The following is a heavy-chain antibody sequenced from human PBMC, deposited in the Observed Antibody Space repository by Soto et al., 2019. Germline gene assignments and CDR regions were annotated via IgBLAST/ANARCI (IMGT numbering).Heavy chain of an antibody. D-gene: IGHD2-8*01. V-gene: IGHV3-23*01. Sequence: EVQLLESGGGLVQPGGSLEISCGASGFRFSNYAMSWVRQAPGKGPEWVSSVGGSNSDTDYADSVKGRFTISRDNSKNTLYLQMNSLRAEDTAIYFCAKDFIPMNGVYDAFHIWRQGTTVTVSS. CDR2: VGGSNSDT. CDR3: AKDFIPMNGVYDAFHI. J-gene: IGHJ3*02. CDR1: GFRFSNYA.